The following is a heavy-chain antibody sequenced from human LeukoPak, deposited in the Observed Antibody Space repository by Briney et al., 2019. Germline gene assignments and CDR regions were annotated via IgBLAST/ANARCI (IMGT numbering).Heavy chain of an antibody. CDR3: ARDVMTGYYRANFDY. J-gene: IGHJ4*02. Sequence: GGSLRLSCAASGFTFSSYEMNWVRQAPGKGLEWVSYISSSGSTIYYADSVKGRFTISRDNAKNSLYLQMNSLRAEDTAVYYCARDVMTGYYRANFDYWGQGTLVTVSS. CDR2: ISSSGSTI. CDR1: GFTFSSYE. D-gene: IGHD3-9*01. V-gene: IGHV3-48*03.